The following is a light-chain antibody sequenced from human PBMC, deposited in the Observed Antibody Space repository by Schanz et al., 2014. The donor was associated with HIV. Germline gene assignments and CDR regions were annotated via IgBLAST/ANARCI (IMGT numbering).Light chain of an antibody. CDR3: SPYTSRNTLL. J-gene: IGLJ2*01. CDR1: SSDVGGYNY. CDR2: DVS. Sequence: QSALTQPPSASGSPGQSVTISCTGTSSDVGGYNYVSWYQQHPGKAPKLMIFDVSNRPSGVSNRFSGSKSGNTASLTISGLQAEDEADYYCSPYTSRNTLLFGGGTKLTV. V-gene: IGLV2-14*01.